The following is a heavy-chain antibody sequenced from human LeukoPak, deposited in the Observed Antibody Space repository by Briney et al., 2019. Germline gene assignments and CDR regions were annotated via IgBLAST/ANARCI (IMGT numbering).Heavy chain of an antibody. V-gene: IGHV3-23*01. Sequence: GGSLRLSCAASGFTFSSYAMSWVRQAPGKGLEWVSAINGSGGSTYYADSVKGRFTISRDNAKNSLYLQMNSLRAEDTAVYYCARGEYSSSSRYYYMDVWGKGTTVTVSS. J-gene: IGHJ6*03. CDR1: GFTFSSYA. CDR3: ARGEYSSSSRYYYMDV. CDR2: INGSGGST. D-gene: IGHD6-6*01.